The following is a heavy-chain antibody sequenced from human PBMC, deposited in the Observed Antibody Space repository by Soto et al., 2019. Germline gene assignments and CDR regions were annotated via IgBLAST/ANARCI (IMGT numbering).Heavy chain of an antibody. Sequence: SLRLSCAASGFTFSSYGMHWVRQAPGKGLEWVAVISYDGSNKYYADSVKGRFTISRDNSKNTLYLQMNSLRAEDTAVYYCAKDLIVGAAYYYYGMDVWGQGTTVTVSS. J-gene: IGHJ6*02. D-gene: IGHD1-26*01. CDR2: ISYDGSNK. CDR3: AKDLIVGAAYYYYGMDV. CDR1: GFTFSSYG. V-gene: IGHV3-30*18.